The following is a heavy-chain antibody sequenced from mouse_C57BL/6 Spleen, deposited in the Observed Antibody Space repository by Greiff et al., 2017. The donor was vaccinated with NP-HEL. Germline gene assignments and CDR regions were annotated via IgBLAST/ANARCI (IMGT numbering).Heavy chain of an antibody. V-gene: IGHV7-3*01. J-gene: IGHJ4*01. Sequence: EVKLVESGGGLVQPGGSLSLSCAASGFTFTDYYMSWVRQPPGKALEWLGFIRNKANGYTTEYSASVKVRFTISRDNSQSILYLQMNALRAEDSATYYLARWGYYGSSQYYDAMDYWGQGTSVTVSS. CDR2: IRNKANGYTT. CDR1: GFTFTDYY. CDR3: ARWGYYGSSQYYDAMDY. D-gene: IGHD1-1*01.